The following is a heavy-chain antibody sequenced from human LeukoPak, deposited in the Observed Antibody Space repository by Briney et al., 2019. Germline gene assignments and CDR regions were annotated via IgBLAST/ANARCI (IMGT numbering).Heavy chain of an antibody. CDR2: INPSGGST. V-gene: IGHV1-46*01. D-gene: IGHD5-12*01. CDR3: ARVRGYSGYETGAFDI. CDR1: GYTFTSYY. J-gene: IGHJ3*02. Sequence: GASVKVSCKASGYTFTSYYMHWVRQAPGQGLEWMGIINPSGGSTSYAQKFQGRVTMTRDTSTSTVYMELSSLRSEDTAVYYCARVRGYSGYETGAFDIWGQGTMVTVSS.